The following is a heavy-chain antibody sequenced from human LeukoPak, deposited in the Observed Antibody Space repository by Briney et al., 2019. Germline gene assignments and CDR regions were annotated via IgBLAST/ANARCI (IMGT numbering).Heavy chain of an antibody. D-gene: IGHD3-22*01. Sequence: ASVTVSCTASDYTFTIYDINWVRQAPGQGLEWMGWMNPNSGNTGYAQKFQGRVTMTRNTSISTAYMELSSLRSEDTAVYYCARGPSYDSSGYYGGIDYWGQGTLVTVSS. CDR3: ARGPSYDSSGYYGGIDY. CDR1: DYTFTIYD. V-gene: IGHV1-8*01. J-gene: IGHJ4*02. CDR2: MNPNSGNT.